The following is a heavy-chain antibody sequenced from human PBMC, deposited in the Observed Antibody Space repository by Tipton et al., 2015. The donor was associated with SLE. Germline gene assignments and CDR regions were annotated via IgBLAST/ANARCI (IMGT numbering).Heavy chain of an antibody. CDR1: GFTVRSNY. J-gene: IGHJ4*02. Sequence: SLRLSCAASGFTVRSNYMNWVRQAPGKRLKWVSVIYSGGSTYYSDSVKGRFTISRDNAKNSLYLQMNSLRAEDTAVYYCARDGGGSYYAYGGQGALVTVSS. CDR3: ARDGGGSYYAY. D-gene: IGHD1-26*01. CDR2: IYSGGST. V-gene: IGHV3-53*01.